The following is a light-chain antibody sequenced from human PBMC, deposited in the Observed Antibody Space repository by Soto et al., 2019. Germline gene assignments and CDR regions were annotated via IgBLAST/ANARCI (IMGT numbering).Light chain of an antibody. J-gene: IGLJ3*02. CDR1: SSNIGTSS. Sequence: QSVLAQPPSASGTPGQRVSISCSGSSSNIGTSSVNWYQHVPGAAPHLLIYSNDQRPLEVPDRFSGSKSGTSASLAISGLRSDDGGDYYCAAWDDSLNGWVFGSGTKLIVL. CDR2: SND. V-gene: IGLV1-44*01. CDR3: AAWDDSLNGWV.